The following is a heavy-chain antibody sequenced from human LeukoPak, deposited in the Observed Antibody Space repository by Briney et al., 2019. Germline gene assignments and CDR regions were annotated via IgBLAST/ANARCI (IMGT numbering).Heavy chain of an antibody. CDR1: GFTFSSYA. Sequence: SGGSLRLSCAASGFTFSSYAMSWVRQAPGKGLEWVSAISGSGGSTYYADSVKGRFTISRDNSKNTLYLQMNSLRAEDTAVYYCAKDGAFEYYDFWTRQIKVDAFDIWGQGTMVTVSS. CDR3: AKDGAFEYYDFWTRQIKVDAFDI. CDR2: ISGSGGST. D-gene: IGHD3-3*01. V-gene: IGHV3-23*01. J-gene: IGHJ3*02.